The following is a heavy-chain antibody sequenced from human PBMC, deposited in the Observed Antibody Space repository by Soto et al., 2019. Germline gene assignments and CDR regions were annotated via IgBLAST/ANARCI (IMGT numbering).Heavy chain of an antibody. V-gene: IGHV3-33*01. J-gene: IGHJ3*02. D-gene: IGHD2-15*01. CDR2: ISFGGSNI. CDR1: GFTFTSYG. Sequence: QMQLVESGGGVVQPGRSLTLSCAASGFTFTSYGMHWVRQAPGKGLEWVAVISFGGSNIFYSDSVQGRFTVSRDTSKDTLYLQMDSLRADDTAIYYCARDRLRAFDIWGQGTMVTVSS. CDR3: ARDRLRAFDI.